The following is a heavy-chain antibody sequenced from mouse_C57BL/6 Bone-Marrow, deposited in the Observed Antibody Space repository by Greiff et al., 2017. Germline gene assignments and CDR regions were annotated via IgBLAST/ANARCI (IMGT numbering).Heavy chain of an antibody. J-gene: IGHJ4*01. CDR2: IYPRDGST. D-gene: IGHD1-1*01. CDR3: ARRITTVVVPRDY. CDR1: GYTFTDHT. Sequence: VQLQQSDAELVKPGASVKISCKVSGYTFTDHTIHWMKQRPEQGLDWIGYIYPRDGSTKYNAKFQGQATLTADKSSSTAYMQLNSLTSEDSAVYVCARRITTVVVPRDYWGQGTSVTVSS. V-gene: IGHV1-78*01.